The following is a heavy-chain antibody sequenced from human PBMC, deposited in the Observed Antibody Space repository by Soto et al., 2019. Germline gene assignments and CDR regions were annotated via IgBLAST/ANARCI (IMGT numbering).Heavy chain of an antibody. CDR2: FDPEDGEK. J-gene: IGHJ4*02. CDR3: ATDAYYYDSSGYLPGPFDY. Sequence: ASVKVSCKASGYTLTELSMHWVRQAPGKGLEWMGGFDPEDGEKIYAQKFQGRVNMTEDTSTDTAYMELSSLRSEDTAVYYCATDAYYYDSSGYLPGPFDYWGQGTLVNVS. V-gene: IGHV1-24*01. CDR1: GYTLTELS. D-gene: IGHD3-22*01.